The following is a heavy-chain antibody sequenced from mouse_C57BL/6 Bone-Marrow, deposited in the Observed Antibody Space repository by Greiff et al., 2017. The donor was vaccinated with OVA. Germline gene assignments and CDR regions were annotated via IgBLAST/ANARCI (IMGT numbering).Heavy chain of an antibody. V-gene: IGHV7-3*01. D-gene: IGHD6-1*01. Sequence: EVQLQESGGGLVQPGGSLSLSCAASGFTFTDYYMSWVRQPPGKALEWLGFIRNKANGYTTEYSASVKGRFTISRDNSQSILYLQMNALRAEDSATYYCARYKGQRHWYFDVWGTGTTVTVSS. CDR2: IRNKANGYTT. CDR1: GFTFTDYY. CDR3: ARYKGQRHWYFDV. J-gene: IGHJ1*03.